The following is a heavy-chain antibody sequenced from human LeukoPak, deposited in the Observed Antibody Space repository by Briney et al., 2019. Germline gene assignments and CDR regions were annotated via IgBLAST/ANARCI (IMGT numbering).Heavy chain of an antibody. D-gene: IGHD4-23*01. J-gene: IGHJ4*02. CDR1: GFTFSSYW. Sequence: GGSLRLSCAVSGFTFSSYWMHWVRQAPGKGLVWVSRIDRDGSRINYADSVKGRFTISRDNGKSTLFLQMNSLRAEDAAVYYCVRGNDYGGPHYWGQGTLVTVSS. CDR3: VRGNDYGGPHY. V-gene: IGHV3-74*01. CDR2: IDRDGSRI.